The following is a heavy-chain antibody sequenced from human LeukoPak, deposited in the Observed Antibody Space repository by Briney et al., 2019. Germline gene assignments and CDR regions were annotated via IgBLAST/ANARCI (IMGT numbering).Heavy chain of an antibody. D-gene: IGHD3-22*01. V-gene: IGHV3-23*01. Sequence: PGGSLRLSCAASGFTFRDFAMNWVRQAPGKGLEWVSIISRSGEISYHANSVTGRVTISRDNSKSTLYLQMNSLKAEDTAVYFCAKSDDNSNFHLTGYLDYWGQGTLVSVSS. J-gene: IGHJ4*02. CDR2: ISRSGEIS. CDR3: AKSDDNSNFHLTGYLDY. CDR1: GFTFRDFA.